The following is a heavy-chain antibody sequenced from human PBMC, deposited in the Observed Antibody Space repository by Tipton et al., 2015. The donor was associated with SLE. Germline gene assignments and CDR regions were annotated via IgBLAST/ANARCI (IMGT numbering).Heavy chain of an antibody. V-gene: IGHV3-11*06. CDR3: ARDPYGDFFDY. J-gene: IGHJ4*02. CDR2: ISSSSSYT. Sequence: SLRLSCAASGFTFSDYYMSWIRQAPGKGLEWVSYISSSSSYTNYADSVKGRFTISRDNAKNSLYLQMNSLRAEDTAVYYCARDPYGDFFDYWGQGTLVTVSS. CDR1: GFTFSDYY. D-gene: IGHD4-17*01.